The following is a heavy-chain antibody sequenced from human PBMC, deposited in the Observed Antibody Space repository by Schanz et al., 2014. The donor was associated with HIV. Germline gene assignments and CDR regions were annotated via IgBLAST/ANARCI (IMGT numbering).Heavy chain of an antibody. CDR1: GFTFSTYA. V-gene: IGHV3-23*01. CDR2: ISGSDDST. CDR3: AKDLHILTGYFRY. Sequence: EVQLLESGGGLVQPGGSLRLSCTASGFTFSTYAMNWVRQAPGKGLEWVSVISGSDDSTYYADSVKGRFTISRDNSKNTLYLQMNSLRAEDTAVYYCAKDLHILTGYFRYWGQGTLVTVSS. D-gene: IGHD3-9*01. J-gene: IGHJ4*02.